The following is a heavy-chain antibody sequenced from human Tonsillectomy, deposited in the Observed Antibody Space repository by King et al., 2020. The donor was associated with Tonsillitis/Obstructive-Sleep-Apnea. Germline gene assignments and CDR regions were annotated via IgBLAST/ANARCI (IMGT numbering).Heavy chain of an antibody. CDR2: ISYDGSNK. CDR3: ARGHRDCGSGSGNYYYYYMDV. V-gene: IGHV3-30*01. Sequence: VQLVESGGGVVQPGRSLRLSCAASGFTFSSYAMHWVRQAPGKGLEWVAVISYDGSNKYYADSVKGRFTISRDNSKNTLYLQMNSLRAEDTAVYYCARGHRDCGSGSGNYYYYYMDVWGRGTTVTVSS. J-gene: IGHJ6*03. D-gene: IGHD3-10*01. CDR1: GFTFSSYA.